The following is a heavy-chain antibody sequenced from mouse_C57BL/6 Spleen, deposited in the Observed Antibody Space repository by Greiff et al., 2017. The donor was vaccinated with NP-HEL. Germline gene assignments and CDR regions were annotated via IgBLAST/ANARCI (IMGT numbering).Heavy chain of an antibody. CDR2: IYPGDGDT. CDR3: ARDPYYYGSSPFAY. V-gene: IGHV1-80*01. J-gene: IGHJ3*01. D-gene: IGHD1-1*01. CDR1: GYAFSSYW. Sequence: QVQLKQSGAELVKPGASVKISCKASGYAFSSYWMNWVKQRPGKGLEWIGQIYPGDGDTNYNGKFKGQATLTADKSSSTAYMQLSSLTSEDSAVYFCARDPYYYGSSPFAYWGQGTLVTVSA.